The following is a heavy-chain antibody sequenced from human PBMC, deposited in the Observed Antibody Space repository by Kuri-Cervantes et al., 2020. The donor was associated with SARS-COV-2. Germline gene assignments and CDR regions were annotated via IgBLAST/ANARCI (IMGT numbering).Heavy chain of an antibody. Sequence: ETLSLTCAASGFTFSSYWMHWVRQAPGKGLVWVSRINSDGSSTSYADSVKGRFTISRDNAKNTLYLQMNSLRAEDTAVYYCARRTSSPYYYYYMDVWGQGTTVTVSS. CDR3: ARRTSSPYYYYYMDV. D-gene: IGHD6-13*01. CDR1: GFTFSSYW. J-gene: IGHJ6*03. CDR2: INSDGSST. V-gene: IGHV3-74*01.